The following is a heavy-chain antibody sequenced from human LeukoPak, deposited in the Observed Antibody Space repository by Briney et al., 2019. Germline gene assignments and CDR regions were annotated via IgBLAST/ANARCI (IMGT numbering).Heavy chain of an antibody. D-gene: IGHD1-14*01. Sequence: GASVKVSCKASGYTFTSYGISWVRQAPGQGLEWMGWISAYNGNTNYAQKLQGRVTMTTDTSTSTAYMELRSLRSDDTAVYYCARGTKGPRKIYYFDYWGQGTLVTVSS. CDR3: ARGTKGPRKIYYFDY. V-gene: IGHV1-18*01. CDR2: ISAYNGNT. CDR1: GYTFTSYG. J-gene: IGHJ4*02.